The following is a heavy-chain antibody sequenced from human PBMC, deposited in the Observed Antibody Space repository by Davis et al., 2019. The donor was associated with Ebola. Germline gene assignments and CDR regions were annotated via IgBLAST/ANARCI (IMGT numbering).Heavy chain of an antibody. CDR3: ARGSKTWYFDL. Sequence: PSETLSLTCSVYGVSFSDSYYSWIRQPPGKGLEWMGYSHYRGSTKYNPSLKSRVTISVDTSKNQVSLKLTSVTAADTAVYHCARGSKTWYFDLWGRGTLVTVSS. CDR2: SHYRGST. V-gene: IGHV4-59*01. CDR1: GVSFSDSY. J-gene: IGHJ2*01.